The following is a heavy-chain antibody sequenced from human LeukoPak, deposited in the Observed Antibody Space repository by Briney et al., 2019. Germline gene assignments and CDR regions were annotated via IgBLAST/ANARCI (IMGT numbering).Heavy chain of an antibody. J-gene: IGHJ4*02. CDR1: GGSISSYY. CDR2: IYTSGST. CDR3: ASQIAAAGLDYFDY. Sequence: SETLFLTCTVSGGSISSYYWSWIRQPAGKGLEWIGRIYTSGSTNYNPSLKSRVTMSVDTSKNQFSLKLSSVTAADTAVYYCASQIAAAGLDYFDYWGQGTLVTVSS. V-gene: IGHV4-4*07. D-gene: IGHD6-13*01.